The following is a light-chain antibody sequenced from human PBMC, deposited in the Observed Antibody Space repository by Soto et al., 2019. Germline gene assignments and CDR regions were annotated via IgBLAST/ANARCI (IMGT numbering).Light chain of an antibody. J-gene: IGKJ1*01. V-gene: IGKV3-20*01. CDR3: QQYAGSRT. Sequence: ERVMTQSPATLSVSPGERATLSCRASQSVSSNLAWYQQKPGQAPRLLIYGASSRATGIPDRFSGSGSGTDFTLTISRLEPEDFAVYYCQQYAGSRTFGQGTKVDIK. CDR2: GAS. CDR1: QSVSSN.